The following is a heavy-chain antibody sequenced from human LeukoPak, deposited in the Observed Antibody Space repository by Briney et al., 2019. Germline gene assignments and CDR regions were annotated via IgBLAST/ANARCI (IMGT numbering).Heavy chain of an antibody. CDR3: AKGNNSLSFNFDY. D-gene: IGHD2/OR15-2a*01. CDR1: GFTFRNYE. J-gene: IGHJ4*02. V-gene: IGHV3-48*03. Sequence: QAGGSLRLSCAASGFTFRNYEMNWVRQAPGKGLEWVSYINSGGSTIYYADSVKGRFTISRDNNKNSLFLQMNSLRVEDTAFYYCAKGNNSLSFNFDYWGQGALVTVSS. CDR2: INSGGSTI.